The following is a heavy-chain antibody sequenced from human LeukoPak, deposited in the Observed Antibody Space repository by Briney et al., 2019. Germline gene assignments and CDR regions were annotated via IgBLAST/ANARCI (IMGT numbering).Heavy chain of an antibody. CDR1: GGTFSSYA. CDR2: VIPIFGTA. CDR3: ARELLNYYDSSGYPTGAFDI. J-gene: IGHJ4*02. D-gene: IGHD3-22*01. V-gene: IGHV1-69*05. Sequence: SVKVSCKASGGTFSSYAISWVRQAPGQGLEWMGGVIPIFGTANYAQKFQGRVTITTDESTSTAYMELSSLRSEDTAVYYCARELLNYYDSSGYPTGAFDIWGQGTLVTVSS.